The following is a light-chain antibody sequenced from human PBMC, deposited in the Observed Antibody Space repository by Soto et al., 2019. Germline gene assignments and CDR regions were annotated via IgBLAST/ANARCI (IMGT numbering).Light chain of an antibody. CDR1: NKYIGGYNY. J-gene: IGLJ1*01. CDR2: EVS. CDR3: SSYAGSNTYV. Sequence: QSSLTPPPSPSRAPGQSVTLFCPGNNKYIGGYNYVSWYQQHPGKAPKLMIYEVSKRPSGVPDRFSGSKSGNTASLNVSGLQAEDEADYYCSSYAGSNTYVFGTGTKVTVL. V-gene: IGLV2-8*01.